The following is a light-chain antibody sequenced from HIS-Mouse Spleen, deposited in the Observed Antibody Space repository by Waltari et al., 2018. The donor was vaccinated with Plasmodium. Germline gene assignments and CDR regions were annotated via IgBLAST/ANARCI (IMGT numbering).Light chain of an antibody. V-gene: IGKV1-39*01. J-gene: IGKJ2*01. CDR2: AAS. CDR3: QQSYSTPPYT. Sequence: DIQMTQSPSSLSASVGDRVTITCRASQSISSYLNWYQQKPGKAPKLVIYAASSLQSGVPSRCSGSGSGTDFTLTISSLQPEDFATYYCQQSYSTPPYTFGQGTKLEIK. CDR1: QSISSY.